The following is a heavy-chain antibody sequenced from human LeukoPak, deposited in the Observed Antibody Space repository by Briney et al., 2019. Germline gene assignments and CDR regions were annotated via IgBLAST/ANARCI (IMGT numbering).Heavy chain of an antibody. CDR3: ARVGDYDILTG. V-gene: IGHV4-59*01. Sequence: PSETLSHTCTVSGGSISSYYWSWIRQPPGKGLEWIGYIYYSGSTNYNPSLKSRVTISVDTSKNQFSLKLSSVTAADTAVYYCARVGDYDILTGWSQGTLVTVSS. D-gene: IGHD3-9*01. J-gene: IGHJ4*02. CDR1: GGSISSYY. CDR2: IYYSGST.